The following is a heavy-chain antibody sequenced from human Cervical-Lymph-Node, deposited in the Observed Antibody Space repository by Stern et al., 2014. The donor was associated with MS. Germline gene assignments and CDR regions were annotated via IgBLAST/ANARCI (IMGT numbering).Heavy chain of an antibody. V-gene: IGHV3-30*01. Sequence: VQLVESEGGVVQPGRSLRLSCAASGFTFSSYGMHWVRQAPGKGLEWVAVISYDGSNKYYAESVKGRFTISRDNSKNTLYLQMNSLRAEDTAVYYCARDRSWYYDSSGPDYWGQGTLVTVSS. CDR1: GFTFSSYG. D-gene: IGHD3-22*01. CDR2: ISYDGSNK. CDR3: ARDRSWYYDSSGPDY. J-gene: IGHJ4*02.